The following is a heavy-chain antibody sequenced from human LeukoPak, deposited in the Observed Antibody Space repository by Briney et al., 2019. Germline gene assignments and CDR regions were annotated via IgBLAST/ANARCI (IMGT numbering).Heavy chain of an antibody. V-gene: IGHV3-64*01. CDR3: ARSVGDGYGDYFDY. CDR1: GFTFSSYA. D-gene: IGHD5-24*01. CDR2: ISSNGGST. Sequence: GGSLRLSCAASGFTFSSYAMHWVRQAPGKGLEYVSAISSNGGSTYYANSVKGRFTISRDNSKNTLYLQMGSLRAEDMAVYYCARSVGDGYGDYFDYWGQGTLVTVSS. J-gene: IGHJ4*02.